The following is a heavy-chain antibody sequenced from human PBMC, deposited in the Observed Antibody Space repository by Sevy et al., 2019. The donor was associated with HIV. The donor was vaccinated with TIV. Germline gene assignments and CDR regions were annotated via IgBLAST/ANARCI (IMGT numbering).Heavy chain of an antibody. CDR2: IHHSGNT. CDR3: ARPYCSSTTCYSGGFDY. CDR1: GYFISSAYY. Sequence: SETLSLTCGVSGYFISSAYYWGWIRQSPGKGLEWIGSIHHSGNTYYNPSLKSRVTISVDTSKNQFSLNLTSVTAADTAVYYCARPYCSSTTCYSGGFDYWGQGTLVTVSS. V-gene: IGHV4-38-2*01. D-gene: IGHD2-2*01. J-gene: IGHJ4*02.